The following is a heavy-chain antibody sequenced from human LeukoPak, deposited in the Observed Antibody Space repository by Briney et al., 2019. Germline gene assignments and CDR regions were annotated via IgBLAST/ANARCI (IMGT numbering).Heavy chain of an antibody. CDR1: GYRFSSYW. V-gene: IGHV5-51*01. Sequence: GESLQISFKGSGYRFSSYWIGWVRQMPGKGLEWMGIIYPGDSDTRYSPSFQGQVTISADKSISTAYLQWSSLKASDTAMYYCARQGVGQQQLTPDYRGQGTLVTVSS. CDR3: ARQGVGQQQLTPDY. CDR2: IYPGDSDT. D-gene: IGHD6-13*01. J-gene: IGHJ4*02.